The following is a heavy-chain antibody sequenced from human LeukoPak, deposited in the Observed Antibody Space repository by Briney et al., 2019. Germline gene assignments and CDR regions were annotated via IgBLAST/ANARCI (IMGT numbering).Heavy chain of an antibody. CDR3: AGAISKGAGIDS. Sequence: PGGSLRLSCAASGFTFSNAWMSWVRQAPGKGLEWVAVIWHDGSRTHYADSLKGRFTISRDNSKDTAFLQMNSLTVEDTATYYCAGAISKGAGIDSWGQGTLVTVSS. CDR2: IWHDGSRT. V-gene: IGHV3-33*03. CDR1: GFTFSNAW. J-gene: IGHJ4*02. D-gene: IGHD1-26*01.